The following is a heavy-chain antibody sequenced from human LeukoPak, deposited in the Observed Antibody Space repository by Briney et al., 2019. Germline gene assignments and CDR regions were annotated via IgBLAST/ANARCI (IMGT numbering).Heavy chain of an antibody. D-gene: IGHD6-13*01. CDR1: GFTFSSYA. V-gene: IGHV3-30*01. Sequence: PGRSLRLSCAASGFTFSSYAMHWVHQAPGKGLEWVAVISYDGSNKYYADSVKGRFTISRDNSKNTLYLQMNSLRAEDTAVYYCARVLPPVGSSWYSYSPIDYWGQGTLVTVSS. CDR2: ISYDGSNK. CDR3: ARVLPPVGSSWYSYSPIDY. J-gene: IGHJ4*02.